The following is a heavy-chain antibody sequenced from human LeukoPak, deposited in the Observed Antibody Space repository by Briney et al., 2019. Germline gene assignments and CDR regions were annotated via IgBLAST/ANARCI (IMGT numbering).Heavy chain of an antibody. J-gene: IGHJ3*02. D-gene: IGHD3-22*01. CDR1: GFSFSSYS. CDR3: ARDRLVNPDAFDI. CDR2: ISSSSNYI. Sequence: GGSLRLSCAASGFSFSSYSMKWVRQAPGKGLEWVSSISSSSNYIYYADSVKGRFTISRDNAKNSLYLQMNSLRAEDTAVYYCARDRLVNPDAFDIWGQGTMVTVSS. V-gene: IGHV3-21*01.